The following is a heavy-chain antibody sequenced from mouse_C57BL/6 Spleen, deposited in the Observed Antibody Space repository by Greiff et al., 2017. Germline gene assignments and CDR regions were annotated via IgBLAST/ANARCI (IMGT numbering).Heavy chain of an antibody. V-gene: IGHV5-17*01. CDR1: GFTFSDYG. D-gene: IGHD1-3*01. Sequence: EVKLMESGGGLVKPGGSLKLSCAASGFTFSDYGMHWVRQAPEKGLEWVAYISSGSSTIYYADTVKGRFTISRDNAKNTLFLQMTSLRSEDTAMYYCGGKGGFAYWGQGTLVIVSA. J-gene: IGHJ3*01. CDR3: GGKGGFAY. CDR2: ISSGSSTI.